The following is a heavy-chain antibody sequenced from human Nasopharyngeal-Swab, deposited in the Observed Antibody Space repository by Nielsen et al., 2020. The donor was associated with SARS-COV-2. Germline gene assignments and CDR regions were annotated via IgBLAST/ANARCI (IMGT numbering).Heavy chain of an antibody. J-gene: IGHJ3*02. CDR3: GRDRTNQVELGRGNGRLHASDI. CDR1: GGTFSSYA. D-gene: IGHD1-1*01. CDR2: ITPIFGTT. V-gene: IGHV1-69*13. Sequence: SVTVSCKASGGTFSSYAVSWVRQAPGQGLEWLGWITPIFGTTVYAHKFQGRVTIAAEGMAMASLELRSLTSEDTAIYYCGRDRTNQVELGRGNGRLHASDIWGQGTMITVSS.